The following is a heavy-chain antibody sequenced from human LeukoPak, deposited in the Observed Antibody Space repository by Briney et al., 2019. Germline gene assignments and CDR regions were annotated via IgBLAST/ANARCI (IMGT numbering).Heavy chain of an antibody. D-gene: IGHD3-10*01. Sequence: SGTLSLTCAVYGGSFSGYYWSWTRQPPGKGLEWIGEINHSGSTNYNPSLKSRVTISVDTSKNQFSLKLSSVTAADTAVYYCARSPYGSGSFYYYYYMDVWGKGTTVTVSS. J-gene: IGHJ6*03. V-gene: IGHV4-34*01. CDR2: INHSGST. CDR1: GGSFSGYY. CDR3: ARSPYGSGSFYYYYYMDV.